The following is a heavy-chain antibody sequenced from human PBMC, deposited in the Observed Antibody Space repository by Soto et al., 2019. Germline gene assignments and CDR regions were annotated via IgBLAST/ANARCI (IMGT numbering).Heavy chain of an antibody. CDR2: ISYDGSNK. CDR3: AREGALPGYYDSSGYHPDAFDI. D-gene: IGHD3-22*01. Sequence: WGSLRLSCAASGFTFSSYAMHWVRQAPGKGLEWVAVISYDGSNKYYADSVKGRFTISRDNSKNTLYLQMNSLRAEDTTLYYCAREGALPGYYDSSGYHPDAFDIWGQGTMVTVSS. CDR1: GFTFSSYA. J-gene: IGHJ3*02. V-gene: IGHV3-30-3*01.